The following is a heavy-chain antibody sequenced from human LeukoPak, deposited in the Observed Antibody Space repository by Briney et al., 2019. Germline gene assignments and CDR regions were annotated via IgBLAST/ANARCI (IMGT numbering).Heavy chain of an antibody. CDR2: IYYSGST. CDR1: GGSISSYY. CDR3: ARAGSYGGNSGVGY. J-gene: IGHJ4*02. Sequence: SETLSLTCTVSGGSISSYYWSWIRQPPGKGLEWIGYIYYSGSTNYNPSLKSRVTISVDTSKNQFSLKLSSVTTADTAVYYRARAGSYGGNSGVGYWGQGTLVTVSS. D-gene: IGHD4-23*01. V-gene: IGHV4-59*01.